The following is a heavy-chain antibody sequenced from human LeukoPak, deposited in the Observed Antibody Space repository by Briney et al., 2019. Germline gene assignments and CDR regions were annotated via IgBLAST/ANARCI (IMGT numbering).Heavy chain of an antibody. V-gene: IGHV4-31*03. J-gene: IGHJ4*02. Sequence: PPETLSLTCTVSGGSISSGGYYWSWIRQHPGKGLEWIGYIYYSGSTYYNPSLKSRVTISVDTSKNQFSLKLSSVTAADTAVYYCARAGPRGIDYWGQGTLVTVSS. CDR3: ARAGPRGIDY. CDR1: GGSISSGGYY. CDR2: IYYSGST. D-gene: IGHD3-16*01.